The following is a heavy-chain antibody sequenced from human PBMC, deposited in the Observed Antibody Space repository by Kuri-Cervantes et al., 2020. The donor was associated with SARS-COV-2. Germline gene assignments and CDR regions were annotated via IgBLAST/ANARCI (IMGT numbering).Heavy chain of an antibody. CDR1: GSSLNTYS. V-gene: IGHV4-34*01. J-gene: IGHJ6*02. CDR3: ARGHIGVVTSPILGLGPHYYCYHMDI. Sequence: GSLRLSCAVFGSSLNTYSWSWIRQPPGKGLEWIGEINHSVGTKYKPSLKGRVSISADASKNQISPKLTSVTAADAAVYYCARGHIGVVTSPILGLGPHYYCYHMDIWGQGTTVTVSS. CDR2: INHSVGT. D-gene: IGHD3-16*01.